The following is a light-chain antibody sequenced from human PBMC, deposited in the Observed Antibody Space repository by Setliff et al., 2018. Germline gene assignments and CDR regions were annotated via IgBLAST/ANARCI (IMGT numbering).Light chain of an antibody. V-gene: IGLV1-44*01. CDR1: SSNIGSNT. J-gene: IGLJ1*01. Sequence: QSVLTQPPSASGTPGQRVTISCSGSSSNIGSNTVXXXXXXXXXXPKLLIXXXNQRPSGVPDRFSGSKSGTSASLAISGLQSEDEADYYCAAWDDSLNGYVFGTGTKVTVL. CDR2: XXN. CDR3: AAWDDSLNGYV.